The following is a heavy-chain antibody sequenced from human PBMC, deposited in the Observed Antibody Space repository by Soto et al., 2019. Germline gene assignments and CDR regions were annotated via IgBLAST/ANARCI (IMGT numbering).Heavy chain of an antibody. D-gene: IGHD1-1*01. CDR2: INDDGIST. CDR1: GFTFSMYW. CDR3: TRGPRSTSTGTGAF. J-gene: IGHJ4*02. V-gene: IGHV3-74*01. Sequence: GGSLRLSCAASGFTFSMYWMHWVRQVPGKGPEWVSRINDDGISTNYADSVRGRFTISRDNAKNTLYLQMNALRVEDTAVYYCTRGPRSTSTGTGAFWGQGTLVTVSS.